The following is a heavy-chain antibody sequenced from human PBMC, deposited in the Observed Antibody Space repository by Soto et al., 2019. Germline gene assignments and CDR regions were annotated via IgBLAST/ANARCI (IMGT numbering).Heavy chain of an antibody. Sequence: QLQLQESGPGLVKPSETLSLTCGVSGGSISSSSPYWGWIRQPPGKGLQWIGNIYYTGITYFNPSLKSRVTISVDTSKKQFFLKLTSVTAADTAVYYCATGYGISWYDYWGQGTLVTVAS. J-gene: IGHJ4*02. D-gene: IGHD6-13*01. V-gene: IGHV4-39*01. CDR2: IYYTGIT. CDR3: ATGYGISWYDY. CDR1: GGSISSSSPY.